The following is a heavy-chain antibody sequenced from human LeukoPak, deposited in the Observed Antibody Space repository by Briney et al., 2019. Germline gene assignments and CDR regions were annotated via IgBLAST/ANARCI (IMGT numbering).Heavy chain of an antibody. J-gene: IGHJ4*02. V-gene: IGHV4-30-4*08. CDR2: INHSGNT. D-gene: IGHD4-17*01. CDR1: GGSISSDDDY. Sequence: SETLSLTCSVSGGSISSDDDYWSWIRQPPGKGLEWIGYINHSGNTYYIPSLRSRATISIDTSKIRFSLELSSVTAADTAIYYCARYTVTNLLDHWGQGTLVTVSS. CDR3: ARYTVTNLLDH.